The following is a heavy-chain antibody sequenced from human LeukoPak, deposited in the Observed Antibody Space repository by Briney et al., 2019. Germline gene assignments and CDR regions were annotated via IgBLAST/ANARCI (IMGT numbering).Heavy chain of an antibody. CDR1: GYTFTSFY. CDR2: INPSGGST. V-gene: IGHV1-46*01. Sequence: ASVKVSCKASGYTFTSFYMHWVPQAPGQGPEWMGIINPSGGSTSYAQNFRGRVTMTRDTSTITVYMELSSLRSEDTAVYYCASYTSSRGYSSGWYAKYYYYGMDVWGQGTTVTVSS. D-gene: IGHD6-19*01. CDR3: ASYTSSRGYSSGWYAKYYYYGMDV. J-gene: IGHJ6*02.